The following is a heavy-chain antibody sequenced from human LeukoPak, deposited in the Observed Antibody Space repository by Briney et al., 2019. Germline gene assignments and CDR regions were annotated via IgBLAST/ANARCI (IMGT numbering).Heavy chain of an antibody. D-gene: IGHD6-6*01. Sequence: SETLSLTCTVSGGSISSSGYYWGWIRQPPGKGLEWIGSIYYSGSTYYNPSLKSRVTISVDTSKNQFSLKLSSVTAADTAVYYCARDLFLAARPSHFDYWGQGTLVTVSS. V-gene: IGHV4-39*07. CDR1: GGSISSSGYY. CDR2: IYYSGST. CDR3: ARDLFLAARPSHFDY. J-gene: IGHJ4*02.